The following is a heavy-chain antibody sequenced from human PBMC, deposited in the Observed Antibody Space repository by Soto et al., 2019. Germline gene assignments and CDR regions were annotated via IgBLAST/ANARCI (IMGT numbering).Heavy chain of an antibody. CDR2: ISNSGQ. Sequence: EVQLLESGGGLVQPGGSLRLSCVVSGFTFSNYAMTWVRQVPGKGLEWISSISNSGQYYADSVKGLFTISRDNPRNTVYLQMNSLRVEDTALYYCARPTATQWYFAFWGRGTLVTVSS. CDR3: ARPTATQWYFAF. V-gene: IGHV3-23*01. J-gene: IGHJ2*01. CDR1: GFTFSNYA. D-gene: IGHD5-18*01.